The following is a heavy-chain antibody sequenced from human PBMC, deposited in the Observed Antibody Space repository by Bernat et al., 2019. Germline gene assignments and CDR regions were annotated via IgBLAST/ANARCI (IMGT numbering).Heavy chain of an antibody. Sequence: QVQLQESGPGLVKPSQTLSLTCTVSGGSISSGDYYWSWIRQPPWKGLEWIGYIYYSGSTYYNPSLKSRITIPVDTSKNQFSLKLSSVTAADTAVYYCARAGNGVGEASIDYWGQGTLVTVSS. D-gene: IGHD3-10*01. V-gene: IGHV4-30-4*01. CDR3: ARAGNGVGEASIDY. J-gene: IGHJ4*02. CDR1: GGSISSGDYY. CDR2: IYYSGST.